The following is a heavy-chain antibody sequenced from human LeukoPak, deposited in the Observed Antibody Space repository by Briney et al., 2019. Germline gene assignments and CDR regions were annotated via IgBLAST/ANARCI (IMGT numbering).Heavy chain of an antibody. D-gene: IGHD2-2*01. J-gene: IGHJ4*02. CDR3: ARDSSAPFDY. CDR1: GGSISSSSYY. Sequence: SETLSLTCTVSGGSISSSSYYWGWIRQPPGRGLEWFGSIYYSGSTYYNPSLKSRVTISVDTSKNQFSLKLSSVTAADTAVYYCARDSSAPFDYWGQGTLVTV. V-gene: IGHV4-39*02. CDR2: IYYSGST.